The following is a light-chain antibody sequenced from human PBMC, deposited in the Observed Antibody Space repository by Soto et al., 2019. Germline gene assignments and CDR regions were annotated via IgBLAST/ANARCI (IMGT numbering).Light chain of an antibody. J-gene: IGLJ1*01. Sequence: QSVLTQPRSVSGSPGQSVTISCTGTSSDVGGYNYVSWYQQHPGKAPKLMIYDVSKRPSGVPDRFSGSKSGNTASLTISGLQAEDEADYYCCSYAGSYTQVFGTGTKLTV. V-gene: IGLV2-11*01. CDR1: SSDVGGYNY. CDR3: CSYAGSYTQV. CDR2: DVS.